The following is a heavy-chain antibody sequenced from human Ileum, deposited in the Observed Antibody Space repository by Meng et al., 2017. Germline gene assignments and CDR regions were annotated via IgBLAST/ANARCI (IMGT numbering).Heavy chain of an antibody. V-gene: IGHV1-18*01. Sequence: QVQPVKCGPEVTKPGASVKVYCKASDYNFTGYGVSWVRQAPGQGLEWMAWLGAHDGDTSHAPKFQGRVTVSADRPTATAYMELRSLRSDDTAVYYCARGTPGRSYSDYWGQGTLVTVSS. CDR1: DYNFTGYG. CDR2: LGAHDGDT. CDR3: ARGTPGRSYSDY. D-gene: IGHD3-10*01. J-gene: IGHJ4*02.